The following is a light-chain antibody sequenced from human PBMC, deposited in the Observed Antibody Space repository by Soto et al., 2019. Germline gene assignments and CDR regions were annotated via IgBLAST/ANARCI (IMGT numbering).Light chain of an antibody. V-gene: IGKV3-11*01. J-gene: IGKJ2*01. CDR2: DAS. CDR1: QSVSSY. CDR3: QQRSNWLFYT. Sequence: TQSPSTLSLSPGERATLSCRASQSVSSYLAWYQQKPGQAPRLLIYDASNRATGIPARFSGSGSGTDFTLTISSLEPEDFAVYYCQQRSNWLFYTFGQGTKVDIK.